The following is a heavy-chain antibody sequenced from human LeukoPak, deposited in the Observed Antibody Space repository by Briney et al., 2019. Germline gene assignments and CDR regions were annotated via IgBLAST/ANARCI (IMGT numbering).Heavy chain of an antibody. D-gene: IGHD3-22*01. CDR2: IYYSGST. CDR1: GGSISSGGYY. V-gene: IGHV4-31*03. J-gene: IGHJ3*02. Sequence: PSQTLSLTCTVSGGSISSGGYYWSWIRQHPGKGLESIGYIYYSGSTYYNPSLKSRVTISVDTSKNQFSLKLSSVTAADTAVYYCARAIPDYYDSSGYLGDAFDIWGQGTMVTVSS. CDR3: ARAIPDYYDSSGYLGDAFDI.